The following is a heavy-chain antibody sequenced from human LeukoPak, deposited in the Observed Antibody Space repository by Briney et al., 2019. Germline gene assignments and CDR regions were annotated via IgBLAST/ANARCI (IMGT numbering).Heavy chain of an antibody. CDR3: AREGGFYRPLDY. J-gene: IGHJ4*02. V-gene: IGHV4-34*01. CDR1: GGSFSGYY. D-gene: IGHD3-3*01. CDR2: VNESGST. Sequence: SETLSLTCAVYGGSFSGYYWSWIRQPPGEALEWIGEVNESGSTNYNPSLERRVTMSVDTSKKQFFLKLSSVTAADTAVYYCAREGGFYRPLDYSGQGTLVTVSS.